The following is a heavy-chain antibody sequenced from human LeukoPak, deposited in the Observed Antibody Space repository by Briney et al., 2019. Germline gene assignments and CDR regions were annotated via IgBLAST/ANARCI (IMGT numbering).Heavy chain of an antibody. Sequence: GGSLRLSCAASGFTVSSNYMSWVRQAPGKGLEWVSVIYSGGSTYYADSVKGRFTISRDNSKNTLYLQMNSLRAEDTAVYYCARLYEYYYDSWFDPWGQGTLVTVSS. D-gene: IGHD3-22*01. V-gene: IGHV3-66*04. CDR2: IYSGGST. CDR1: GFTVSSNY. CDR3: ARLYEYYYDSWFDP. J-gene: IGHJ5*02.